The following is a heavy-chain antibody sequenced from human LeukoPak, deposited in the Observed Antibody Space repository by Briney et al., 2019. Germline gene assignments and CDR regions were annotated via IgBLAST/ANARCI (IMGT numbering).Heavy chain of an antibody. V-gene: IGHV3-21*01. J-gene: IGHJ4*02. D-gene: IGHD1-14*01. Sequence: GGSLRLSCAASGFTFSSYSMNWVRQAPGKGLEWVSSISSSSSYIYYADSVKGRFTISRDNAKNSLYLQMNSLRAEDTAVYYCARDRRGADRGSSYYFDYWGQGTLVTVSS. CDR3: ARDRRGADRGSSYYFDY. CDR1: GFTFSSYS. CDR2: ISSSSSYI.